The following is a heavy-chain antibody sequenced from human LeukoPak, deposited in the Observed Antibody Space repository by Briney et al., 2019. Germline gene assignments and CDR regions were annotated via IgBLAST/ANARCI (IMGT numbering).Heavy chain of an antibody. J-gene: IGHJ4*02. Sequence: PGGSLRLSCAASGFTFSSYAMSWVRQAPGKGLEWVSAISGSGGSTYYADSVKGRSTISRDNSKNTLYLQMNSLRAEDTAVYYCAKPTYYYDSSGSRNYYFDYWGQGTLVTVSS. D-gene: IGHD3-22*01. CDR3: AKPTYYYDSSGSRNYYFDY. V-gene: IGHV3-23*01. CDR2: ISGSGGST. CDR1: GFTFSSYA.